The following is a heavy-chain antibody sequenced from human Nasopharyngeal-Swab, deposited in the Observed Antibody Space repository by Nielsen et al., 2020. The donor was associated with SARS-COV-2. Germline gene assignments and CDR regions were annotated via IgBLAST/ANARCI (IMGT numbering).Heavy chain of an antibody. Sequence: GGSLRLSCAASGFTFDDYAMHWVRQAPGKGLEWVSGISWNSGSIGYADSVKGRFTISRDISKNTVYLQMNSLRVEDTAVYHCTKDPGHGLGVSVEDYWGQGTLVSVSS. D-gene: IGHD3-10*01. V-gene: IGHV3-9*01. CDR2: ISWNSGSI. CDR1: GFTFDDYA. CDR3: TKDPGHGLGVSVEDY. J-gene: IGHJ4*02.